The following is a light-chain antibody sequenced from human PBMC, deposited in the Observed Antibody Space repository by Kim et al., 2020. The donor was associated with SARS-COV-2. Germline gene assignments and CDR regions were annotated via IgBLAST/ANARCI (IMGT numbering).Light chain of an antibody. J-gene: IGLJ1*01. CDR1: SLSKQY. CDR3: QAWDSSTHNYV. CDR2: KDS. V-gene: IGLV3-1*01. Sequence: SYELTQPPSVSMSPGKTARITCSGDSLSKQYAYWYQQKPGQAPVLVIYKDSERPSGIPERFSGSNSGNTATLTISGTQAMDEADYYCQAWDSSTHNYVFGAGTKVTVL.